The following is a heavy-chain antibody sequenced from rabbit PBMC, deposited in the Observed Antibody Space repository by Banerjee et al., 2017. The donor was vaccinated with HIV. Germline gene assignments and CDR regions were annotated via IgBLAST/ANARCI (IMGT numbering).Heavy chain of an antibody. D-gene: IGHD1-1*01. CDR1: GFSFSSGYD. V-gene: IGHV1S45*01. J-gene: IGHJ4*01. CDR3: ARSGDTINYIYFKL. Sequence: QEQLEESGGDLVKPGASLTLTCTASGFSFSSGYDMCWVRQAPGKGLEWIACIDTDSSGFTYYASWAKGRFTISKTSSTTVTLQMTSLTAADTATYFCARSGDTINYIYFKLWGPGTLVTVS. CDR2: IDTDSSGFT.